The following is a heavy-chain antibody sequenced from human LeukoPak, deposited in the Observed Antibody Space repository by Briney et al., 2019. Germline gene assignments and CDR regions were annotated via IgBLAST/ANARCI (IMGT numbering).Heavy chain of an antibody. Sequence: GGSLRLSYAASGFTFSSYEMNWVRQAPGKGLEWVSYISSSGSTIYYADSVKGRFTISRDNAKNSLYLQMNSLRAEDTAVYYCAREYCSGGSCYYYYYGMDVWGQETTVTV. D-gene: IGHD2-15*01. V-gene: IGHV3-48*03. CDR3: AREYCSGGSCYYYYYGMDV. CDR2: ISSSGSTI. CDR1: GFTFSSYE. J-gene: IGHJ6*02.